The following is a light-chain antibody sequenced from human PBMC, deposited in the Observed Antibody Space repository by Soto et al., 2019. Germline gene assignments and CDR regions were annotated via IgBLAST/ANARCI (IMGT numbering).Light chain of an antibody. CDR3: QQRSNRLT. V-gene: IGKV3D-20*02. CDR1: QSVSSSY. J-gene: IGKJ4*01. Sequence: EIVLTQSPGTLSLSPGERATLSCRASQSVSSSYLAWYQQKPGQAPRLLIYGASSRATGIPDRFSGSGSGTDFTLTISSLEPEDSAVYYCQQRSNRLTFGGGTKVDI. CDR2: GAS.